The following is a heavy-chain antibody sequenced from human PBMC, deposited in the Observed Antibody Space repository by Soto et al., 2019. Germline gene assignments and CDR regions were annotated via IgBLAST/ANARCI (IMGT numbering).Heavy chain of an antibody. V-gene: IGHV1-8*02. Sequence: ASVKVSCNASGYTFTSYGISWVRQATGQGPEWMGWMNPNSGNTGYAQKLQGRVTMTRDTSISTAFMELSSLRSEDTAVYYCARFYGVKRAFDYWGQGTLVTVSS. J-gene: IGHJ4*02. D-gene: IGHD4-17*01. CDR3: ARFYGVKRAFDY. CDR2: MNPNSGNT. CDR1: GYTFTSYG.